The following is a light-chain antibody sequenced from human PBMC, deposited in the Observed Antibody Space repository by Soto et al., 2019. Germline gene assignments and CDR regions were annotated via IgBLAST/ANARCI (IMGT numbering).Light chain of an antibody. CDR2: SNN. Sequence: QSVLTQPPSASETPGQRVTISCSGSSSNIGTNTVNWYQQLPGTAPKLLIYSNNQRPSGVPDRISGSKSGTSASLAISGLQSGDEADYYCAAWDDSVTGWVFGGGTKLTVL. V-gene: IGLV1-44*01. J-gene: IGLJ3*02. CDR3: AAWDDSVTGWV. CDR1: SSNIGTNT.